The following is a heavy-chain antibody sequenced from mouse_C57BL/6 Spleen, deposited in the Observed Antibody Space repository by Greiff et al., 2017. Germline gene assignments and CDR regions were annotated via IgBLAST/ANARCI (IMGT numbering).Heavy chain of an antibody. J-gene: IGHJ3*01. V-gene: IGHV5-6*01. CDR2: ISSGGSYT. CDR1: GFTFSSYG. Sequence: EVHLVESGGDLVKPGGSLKLSCAASGFTFSSYGMSWVRQTPDKRLEWVATISSGGSYTYYPDSVKGRFTISRDNAKNTLYLQMSSLKSEDTAMYYCARHEDWSWFAYWGQGTLVTVSA. CDR3: ARHEDWSWFAY. D-gene: IGHD4-1*01.